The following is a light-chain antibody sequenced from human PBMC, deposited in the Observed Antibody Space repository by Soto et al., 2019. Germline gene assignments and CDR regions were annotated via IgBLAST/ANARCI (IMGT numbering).Light chain of an antibody. CDR3: SSYTSGSYV. CDR1: SSDVGGYNY. V-gene: IGLV2-14*01. J-gene: IGLJ1*01. CDR2: AVN. Sequence: QSALTQPASVSGSPGQSITISCTGTSSDVGGYNYVSWYQQHPGKAPKLMIYAVNNRPSGVSDRFSGSKSGNTASLTISGLQAEDEADYSCSSYTSGSYVFGTGTKVTVL.